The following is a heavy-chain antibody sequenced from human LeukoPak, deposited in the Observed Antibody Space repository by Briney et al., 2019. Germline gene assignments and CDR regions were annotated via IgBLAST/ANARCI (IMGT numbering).Heavy chain of an antibody. CDR2: IIPIFGTA. J-gene: IGHJ4*02. V-gene: IGHV1-69*13. CDR3: SYSSSWSPHFDY. CDR1: GGTFNSYA. Sequence: ASVKVSCKASGGTFNSYAISWVRQAPGQGLEWMGGIIPIFGTANYAQKFQGRVTITADESTSTAYMELSSLRSEDTAVYYCSYSSSWSPHFDYWGQGTLVTVSS. D-gene: IGHD6-13*01.